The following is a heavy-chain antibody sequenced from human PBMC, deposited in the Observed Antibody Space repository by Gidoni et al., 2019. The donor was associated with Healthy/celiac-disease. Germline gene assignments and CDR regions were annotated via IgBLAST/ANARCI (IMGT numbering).Heavy chain of an antibody. J-gene: IGHJ4*02. CDR3: ARGRDGYNYPDHRAFDY. CDR1: GGSFSGYY. Sequence: QVQLQQWGAGLLKPSETLSLTCAVHGGSFSGYYWSWIRQPPGKGLEWIGEINHSGSTNYNPSLKRRVTISVDTSKNQFSLKLSSVPAADTAVYYCARGRDGYNYPDHRAFDYWCQGTLVTVSS. D-gene: IGHD5-12*01. CDR2: INHSGST. V-gene: IGHV4-34*01.